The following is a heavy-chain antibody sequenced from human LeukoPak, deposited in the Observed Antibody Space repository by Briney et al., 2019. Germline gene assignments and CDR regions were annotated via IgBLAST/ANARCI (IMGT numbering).Heavy chain of an antibody. D-gene: IGHD3-10*01. CDR3: AKGSMPTNVLLWFGED. CDR1: GFTFSSFG. V-gene: IGHV3-30*02. Sequence: PGGSLRLSCAASGFTFSSFGMHWVRQTPGKGLEWVTFIHNYETTEYYADSVKGRFTISRDNSKNTLYLQMNSLRAEDTAVYYCAKGSMPTNVLLWFGEDWGQGTLVTVSS. J-gene: IGHJ4*02. CDR2: IHNYETTE.